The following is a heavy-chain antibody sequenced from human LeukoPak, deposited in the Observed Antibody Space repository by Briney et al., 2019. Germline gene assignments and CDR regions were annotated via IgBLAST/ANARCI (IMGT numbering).Heavy chain of an antibody. CDR3: ARVKQWLVGIDY. J-gene: IGHJ4*02. CDR1: GGSFSGYY. Sequence: SETLSLTCAVYGGSFSGYYWSWIRQPPGKGLEWIGEINHSGSTNYNPSLKSRVTISVDTSKNQFSLKLSSVTAADTAVYYCARVKQWLVGIDYWGQGTLVTVSS. V-gene: IGHV4-34*01. D-gene: IGHD6-19*01. CDR2: INHSGST.